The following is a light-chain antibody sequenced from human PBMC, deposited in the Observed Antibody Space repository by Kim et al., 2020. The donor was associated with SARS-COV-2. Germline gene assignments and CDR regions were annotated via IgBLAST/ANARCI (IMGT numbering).Light chain of an antibody. V-gene: IGKV3-20*01. CDR3: QQYGSSPRYT. J-gene: IGKJ2*01. CDR1: QSVSSSY. CDR2: GAS. Sequence: SPGERVTLSCRASQSVSSSYLAWYQQKPGQAPRLLIYGASSRATGIPDRFSGSGSGTDFTLTISRVEPEDFAVYYCQQYGSSPRYTFGQGTKLEI.